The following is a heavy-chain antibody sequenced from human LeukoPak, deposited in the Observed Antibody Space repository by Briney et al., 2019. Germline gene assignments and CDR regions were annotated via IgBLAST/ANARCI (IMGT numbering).Heavy chain of an antibody. CDR3: ARHVVGATNFDY. Sequence: GSLRLSCAASGFTFSSYAMSWVRQAPGKGLEWIGYIYHSGSTYYNPSLKSRVTISVDRSKNQFSLKLSSVTAADTAVYYCARHVVGATNFDYWGQGTLVTVSS. D-gene: IGHD1-26*01. J-gene: IGHJ4*02. CDR2: IYHSGST. CDR1: GFTFSSYA. V-gene: IGHV4-38-2*01.